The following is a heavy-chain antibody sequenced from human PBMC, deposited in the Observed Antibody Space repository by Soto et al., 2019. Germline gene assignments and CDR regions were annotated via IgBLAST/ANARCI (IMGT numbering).Heavy chain of an antibody. Sequence: GGSLRLSCAASGFTFSSYAMSWVRQAPGKGLEWVSAISGSGGSTHYADSVKGRFTISRDNSKNTLYLQMNSLRAEDTAVYYCAKDRSLYGSGFHWFDPWGQGTLVTVSS. CDR2: ISGSGGST. CDR3: AKDRSLYGSGFHWFDP. CDR1: GFTFSSYA. J-gene: IGHJ5*02. V-gene: IGHV3-23*01. D-gene: IGHD3-10*01.